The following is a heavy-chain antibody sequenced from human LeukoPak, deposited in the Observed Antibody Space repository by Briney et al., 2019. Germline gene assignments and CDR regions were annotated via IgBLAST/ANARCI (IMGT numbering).Heavy chain of an antibody. D-gene: IGHD6-19*01. CDR3: ARGGIRVSGIDEFDY. Sequence: GGSLRLSCAASGFTFIDYDMPWVRQVIGKGLEWVSAIGIRGYTHYSGSVKGRFTISRENAESSLYLQMNSLRAEDTAVYYCARGGIRVSGIDEFDYWGQGTLVTVSS. CDR2: IGIRGYT. CDR1: GFTFIDYD. J-gene: IGHJ4*02. V-gene: IGHV3-13*01.